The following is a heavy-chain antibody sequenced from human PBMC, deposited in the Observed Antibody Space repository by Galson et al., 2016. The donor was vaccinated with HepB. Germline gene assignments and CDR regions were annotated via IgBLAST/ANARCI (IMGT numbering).Heavy chain of an antibody. CDR3: ARDPGSGSGSPSWFYGMDV. D-gene: IGHD3-10*01. CDR1: GGSISSGACY. V-gene: IGHV4-31*03. J-gene: IGHJ6*04. Sequence: TLSLTCTVSGGSISSGACYWSWIRQHPGKGLEWIGYIYYRGSTYYNPSLKSRLTISVDTSKNQFSLKLSSVTAADTAVYYCARDPGSGSGSPSWFYGMDVWGKGTTVTVSS. CDR2: IYYRGST.